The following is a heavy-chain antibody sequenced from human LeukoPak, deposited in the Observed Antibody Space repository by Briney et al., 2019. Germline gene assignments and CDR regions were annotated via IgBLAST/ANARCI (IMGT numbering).Heavy chain of an antibody. CDR3: ARHGMGSWYF. CDR1: GGSISSYY. J-gene: IGHJ4*02. Sequence: SETLSLTCTVSGGSISSYYWSWIRQPPGKGLEWIAYISYTTGTNYNPSLKSRVTVSVDTSKNRFSLSLSSVTAADTAVYYCARHGMGSWYFWGQGTLVTVSS. D-gene: IGHD6-13*01. V-gene: IGHV4-59*01. CDR2: ISYTTGT.